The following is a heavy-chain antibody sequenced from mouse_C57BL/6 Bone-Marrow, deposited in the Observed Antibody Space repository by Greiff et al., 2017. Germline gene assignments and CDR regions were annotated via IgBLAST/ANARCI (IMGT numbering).Heavy chain of an antibody. J-gene: IGHJ1*03. Sequence: EVHLQQSVAELVRPGASVKLSCTASGFNIKNTYMHWVKQRPEQGLEWIGRIDPANGNTKYAPKFQGKATITADTSSNTAYLQLSSLTSEDTAIYYGARSAYGNYVNWYFDVWGTGTTVTVSS. D-gene: IGHD2-1*01. V-gene: IGHV14-3*01. CDR2: IDPANGNT. CDR3: ARSAYGNYVNWYFDV. CDR1: GFNIKNTY.